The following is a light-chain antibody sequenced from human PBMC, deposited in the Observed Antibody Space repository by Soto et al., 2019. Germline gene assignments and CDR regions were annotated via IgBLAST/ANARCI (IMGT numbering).Light chain of an antibody. CDR1: QSISSW. Sequence: DIQMTQSPSTLSASVGDRVTITCRASQSISSWLAWYQQKPGKAPKLLIYKASNLESGVPSRFSGSGSGTEFTLTISSLQPDVFATYYCQQSWTFGQGTKVDIK. V-gene: IGKV1-5*03. CDR2: KAS. J-gene: IGKJ1*01. CDR3: QQSWT.